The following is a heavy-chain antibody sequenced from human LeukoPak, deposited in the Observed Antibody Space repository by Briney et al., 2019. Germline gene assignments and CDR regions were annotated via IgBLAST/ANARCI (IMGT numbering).Heavy chain of an antibody. V-gene: IGHV4-4*07. D-gene: IGHD3-10*01. CDR1: GGSISSYY. Sequence: SETLSLTCTVSGGSISSYYWSWLRQPAGKGLESIGHISSSGSTNYNPSLKSRVTMSVDTSKNQFSLKLSSVTAADTAVYYCAREGLNMVRGVIPKEAWGWFDPWGQGTLVTVSS. CDR2: ISSSGST. CDR3: AREGLNMVRGVIPKEAWGWFDP. J-gene: IGHJ5*02.